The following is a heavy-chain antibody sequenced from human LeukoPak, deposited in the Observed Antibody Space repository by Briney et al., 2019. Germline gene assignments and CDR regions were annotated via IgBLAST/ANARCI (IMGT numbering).Heavy chain of an antibody. Sequence: SETRSLTCAVYGGSFSGYYWSWIRQPPGKGLEWIGYIYYSGSTYYNPSLKSRVTISVDTSKNQFSLKLSSVTAADTAVYYCARDPRVGYNGAYYYYYGMDVWGQGTTVTVSS. D-gene: IGHD5-24*01. CDR1: GGSFSGYY. CDR3: ARDPRVGYNGAYYYYYGMDV. V-gene: IGHV4-30-4*08. J-gene: IGHJ6*02. CDR2: IYYSGST.